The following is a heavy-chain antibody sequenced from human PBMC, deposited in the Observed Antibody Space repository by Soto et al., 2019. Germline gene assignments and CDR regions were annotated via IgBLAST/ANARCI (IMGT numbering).Heavy chain of an antibody. D-gene: IGHD6-6*01. Sequence: GGSLRLSCAASGFTFRSYWMSWVSQAPGKGLEWVANIKQDGSGKYYVDSVKGRFTISRDKDKNSLYLQLNSLRAEDTAVYYCARDGAARPHYYYYYGRDVWGQGTTVTVSS. CDR2: IKQDGSGK. CDR1: GFTFRSYW. CDR3: ARDGAARPHYYYYYGRDV. J-gene: IGHJ6*02. V-gene: IGHV3-7*01.